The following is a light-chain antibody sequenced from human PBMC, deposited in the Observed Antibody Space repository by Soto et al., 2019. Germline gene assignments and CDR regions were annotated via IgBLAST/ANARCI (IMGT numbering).Light chain of an antibody. J-gene: IGLJ3*02. CDR2: DDS. CDR1: DIGSKG. CDR3: QVWDAVSV. Sequence: SYELTQPPSVSVAPGQTARITCGGDDIGSKGVHWYQQKPGQAPVVVVYDDSDRPSGIPERFSGSNSGNTATLTISWVEAGDEADYYCQVWDAVSVFGGGTKLTVL. V-gene: IGLV3-21*02.